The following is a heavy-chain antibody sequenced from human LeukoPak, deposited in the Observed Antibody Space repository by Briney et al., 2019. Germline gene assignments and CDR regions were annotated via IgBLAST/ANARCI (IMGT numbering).Heavy chain of an antibody. CDR3: AREDIVASYFDY. V-gene: IGHV3-21*01. CDR1: GFTFSSYS. D-gene: IGHD5-12*01. J-gene: IGHJ4*02. Sequence: RGSLRLSCAASGFTFSSYSMNWVRQAPGKGLGWVSSISSSSSYIYYADSVKGRFTISRDNADNSLYLQINSLRAEDTAVYYCAREDIVASYFDYWGQGTLVTVSS. CDR2: ISSSSSYI.